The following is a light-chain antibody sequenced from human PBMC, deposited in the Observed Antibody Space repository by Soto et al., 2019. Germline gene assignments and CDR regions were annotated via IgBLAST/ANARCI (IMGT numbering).Light chain of an antibody. CDR1: SSDVGGYNY. J-gene: IGLJ1*01. V-gene: IGLV2-14*03. Sequence: QSVLTHPASVSGSPGQSITISCTGTSSDVGGYNYVSWYQHHPGKAPKLMIYDVSNRPSGVSNRFSGSKSGNTAPLTISGLQPEDEADYYCSSYTTSNTRQIAFGTGTKVTVL. CDR3: SSYTTSNTRQIA. CDR2: DVS.